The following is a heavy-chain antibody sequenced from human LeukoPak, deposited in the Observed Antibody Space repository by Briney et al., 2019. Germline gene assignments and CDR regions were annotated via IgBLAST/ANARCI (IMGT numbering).Heavy chain of an antibody. V-gene: IGHV3-7*04. D-gene: IGHD3-10*01. CDR2: IKQDGSEK. J-gene: IGHJ1*01. Sequence: GGSLRLSCAASGFAFSSYWMSWVRQAPGKGLEWVANIKQDGSEKYYVDSVKGRFTISRDNAKNSLYLQMNSLRAEDTAVYYCARDTSITMVRGVPEYFQHWGQGTLVTVSS. CDR3: ARDTSITMVRGVPEYFQH. CDR1: GFAFSSYW.